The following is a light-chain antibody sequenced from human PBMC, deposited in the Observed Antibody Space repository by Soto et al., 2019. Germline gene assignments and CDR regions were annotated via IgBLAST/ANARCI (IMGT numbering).Light chain of an antibody. J-gene: IGLJ3*02. Sequence: QSALTQPASVSGSPGQSINISCTGTSSDVVTYNLVSWYQQHPGKAPTVLIYEGTKRPSGVSNRFSGSKSDNTASLTISGLQAEDEADYYCCSYANTITVFGGGTKLTVL. CDR3: CSYANTITV. CDR2: EGT. V-gene: IGLV2-23*01. CDR1: SSDVVTYNL.